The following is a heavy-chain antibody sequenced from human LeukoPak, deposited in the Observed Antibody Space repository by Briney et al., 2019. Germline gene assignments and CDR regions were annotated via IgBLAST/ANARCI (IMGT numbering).Heavy chain of an antibody. CDR2: INHSGST. V-gene: IGHV4-34*01. Sequence: SETLSLTCTVSGGSISSYYWSWIRQPPGKGLEWIGEINHSGSTNYNPSLKSRVTISVDTSKNQFSLKLSFVTAADTAIYYCARVYDSGIMDYWGQGTLVTVSS. CDR1: GGSISSYY. D-gene: IGHD3-10*01. CDR3: ARVYDSGIMDY. J-gene: IGHJ4*02.